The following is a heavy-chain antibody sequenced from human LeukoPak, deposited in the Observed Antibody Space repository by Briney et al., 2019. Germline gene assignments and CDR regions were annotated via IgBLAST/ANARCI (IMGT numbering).Heavy chain of an antibody. CDR1: GYTFTSYG. CDR3: ARIKYSSSWYGADYFDY. Sequence: GASVKVSCKASGYTFTSYGISWVRQAPGQGLEWMGWISAYNGNTNYAQKLQGRVTMTTDTSTSTAYMELRSLRSDDTAVYYCARIKYSSSWYGADYFDYWGQGTLVTVSS. J-gene: IGHJ4*02. D-gene: IGHD6-13*01. CDR2: ISAYNGNT. V-gene: IGHV1-18*01.